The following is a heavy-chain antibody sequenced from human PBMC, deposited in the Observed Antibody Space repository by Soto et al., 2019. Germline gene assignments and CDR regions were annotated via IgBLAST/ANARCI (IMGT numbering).Heavy chain of an antibody. CDR2: IKSNIDDGPTM. Sequence: GGSLRLSCAASGFSFRNAWMNWVRQAPGKGLEWVGRIKSNIDDGPTMYYADSVKGRFTISRDNAKNSLYLQMNSLRAEDTAVYYCAIAHGGEYFQHWGQGTLVTVSS. V-gene: IGHV3-11*01. D-gene: IGHD3-10*01. CDR3: AIAHGGEYFQH. CDR1: GFSFRNAW. J-gene: IGHJ1*01.